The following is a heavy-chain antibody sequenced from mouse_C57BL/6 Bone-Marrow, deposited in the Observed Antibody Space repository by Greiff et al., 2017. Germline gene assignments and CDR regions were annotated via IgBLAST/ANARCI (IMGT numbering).Heavy chain of an antibody. J-gene: IGHJ4*01. Sequence: EVKLVESGAELVRPGASVKLSCTASGFNIKDDYMHWVKQRPEQGLEWIVWIDPENGDTEYASKFQGKATITADTSSNTAYLQLSSLTSEDTAVYYCTPITTVDAMDYWGQGTSVTVSS. CDR3: TPITTVDAMDY. CDR2: IDPENGDT. CDR1: GFNIKDDY. D-gene: IGHD1-1*01. V-gene: IGHV14-4*01.